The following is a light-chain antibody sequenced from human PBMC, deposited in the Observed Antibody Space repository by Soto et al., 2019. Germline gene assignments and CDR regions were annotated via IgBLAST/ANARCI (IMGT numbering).Light chain of an antibody. Sequence: EIVMTQSPATLSVSPGERATLSCRASQSVSSNLAWYQQKPGQAPRLLIYGASTRATGIPARFSGSGSGTEFTLTISSLQSEDFAVYYCXQYNNWPPYTFGHGTKLEIK. CDR2: GAS. V-gene: IGKV3-15*01. CDR3: XQYNNWPPYT. J-gene: IGKJ2*01. CDR1: QSVSSN.